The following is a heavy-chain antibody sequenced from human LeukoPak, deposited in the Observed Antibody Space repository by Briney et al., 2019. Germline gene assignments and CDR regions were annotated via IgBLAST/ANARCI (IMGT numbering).Heavy chain of an antibody. D-gene: IGHD3-3*01. CDR3: ARGTRITIFGVVIKLYYFDY. J-gene: IGHJ4*02. CDR1: GYTFTSYY. V-gene: IGHV1-46*01. CDR2: INPSGGST. Sequence: ASVKVSCKASGYTFTSYYMHWVRQAPGQGLEWMGIINPSGGSTSYAQKFQGRVTMTRDTSTSTVYMELSSLRSDDTAVYYCARGTRITIFGVVIKLYYFDYWGQGTLVTVSS.